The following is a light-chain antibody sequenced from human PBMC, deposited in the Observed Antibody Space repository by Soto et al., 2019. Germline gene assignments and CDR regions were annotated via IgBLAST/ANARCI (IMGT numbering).Light chain of an antibody. J-gene: IGKJ1*01. V-gene: IGKV1-5*01. CDR2: DAS. CDR1: QTISTW. CDR3: QQYSSFSRT. Sequence: DIPLTQPPSTLSASLGDRVTITCRASQTISTWLTWYQQKPGKAPELLIYDASTLESGVPSRFSGSGSGTEFSLTISSLQPDDFATFYCQQYSSFSRTFGQGTKVDIK.